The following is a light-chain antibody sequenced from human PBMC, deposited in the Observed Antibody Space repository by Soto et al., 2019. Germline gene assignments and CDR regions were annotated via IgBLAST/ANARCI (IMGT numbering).Light chain of an antibody. CDR3: QQYTNYWT. J-gene: IGKJ1*01. V-gene: IGKV1-5*01. CDR2: DAS. Sequence: VKLTQSRSTLPSPVGDGVTITCRASQNINTWLAWYQQKPGKAPKLLIYDASTLHSGVSSRFSGSGSGTEFTLTISCMQTNASATYFCQQYTNYWTCGKGTRWIS. CDR1: QNINTW.